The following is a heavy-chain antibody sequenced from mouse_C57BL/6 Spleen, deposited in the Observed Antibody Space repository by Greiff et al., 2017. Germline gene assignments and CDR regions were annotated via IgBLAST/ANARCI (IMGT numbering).Heavy chain of an antibody. CDR1: GFNIKNTY. CDR3: AAYYYGSSSEY. D-gene: IGHD1-1*01. CDR2: IDLANGNT. V-gene: IGHV14-3*01. J-gene: IGHJ2*01. Sequence: EVQLQQSVAELVRPGASVKLSCTASGFNIKNTYMHWVKQRPEQGMEGIGRIDLANGNTKYAPKFQGKATITADTSSNTAYLQLSSQTYEDTAIYYCAAYYYGSSSEYWGQGTTLTVSS.